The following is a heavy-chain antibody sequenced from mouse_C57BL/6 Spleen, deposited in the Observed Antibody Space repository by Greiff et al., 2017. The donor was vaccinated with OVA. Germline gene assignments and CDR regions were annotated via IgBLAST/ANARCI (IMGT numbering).Heavy chain of an antibody. Sequence: QVQLQQPGAELVRPGTSVKLSCKASGYTFTSYWMHWVKQRPGQGLEWIGVIDPSDSYTNYNQKFKGKATLTVDTSSSTAYMQLRILTSEDSAVSYCSRAGGDFASWGQGTTLTVSS. CDR2: IDPSDSYT. J-gene: IGHJ2*01. CDR1: GYTFTSYW. V-gene: IGHV1-59*01. CDR3: SRAGGDFAS.